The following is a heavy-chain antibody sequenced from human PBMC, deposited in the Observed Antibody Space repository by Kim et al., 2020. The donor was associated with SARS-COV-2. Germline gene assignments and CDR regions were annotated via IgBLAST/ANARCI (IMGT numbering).Heavy chain of an antibody. Sequence: STKYAASVKGRFTISRDDTKNTLYLQMNSLRAEDTVVYYCAREWGSFDSWGQGTLVTVSS. J-gene: IGHJ4*02. CDR3: AREWGSFDS. D-gene: IGHD3-16*01. CDR2: ST. V-gene: IGHV3-74*03.